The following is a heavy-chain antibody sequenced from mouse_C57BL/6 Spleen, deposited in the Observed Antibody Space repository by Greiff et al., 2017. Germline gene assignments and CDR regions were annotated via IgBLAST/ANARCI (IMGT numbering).Heavy chain of an antibody. Sequence: VQLQQSGPVLVKPGASVKMSCKASGYTFTDYYMNWVKQSHGKSLEWIGVINPYNGGTSYNQKFKGKATLTVDKSSSTAYMELNILTSEDSAVYYCARVYYVSVYFDYWGQGTTLTVSS. D-gene: IGHD1-1*01. CDR2: INPYNGGT. CDR1: GYTFTDYY. J-gene: IGHJ2*01. V-gene: IGHV1-19*01. CDR3: ARVYYVSVYFDY.